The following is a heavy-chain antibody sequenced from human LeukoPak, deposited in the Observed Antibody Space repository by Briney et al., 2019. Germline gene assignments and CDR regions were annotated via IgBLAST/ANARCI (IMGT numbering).Heavy chain of an antibody. Sequence: GGSLRLSCAASGFTFSSFAMSWVRQAPGKGLEWVSAISGSGGSTYYADSVKGRFTISRDNSKNTLYLQMNSLRAEDTAVYYCAKDNPSHYGDFPTYYYYYGMDVWGQGTTVTVSS. J-gene: IGHJ6*02. CDR2: ISGSGGST. V-gene: IGHV3-23*01. D-gene: IGHD4-17*01. CDR3: AKDNPSHYGDFPTYYYYYGMDV. CDR1: GFTFSSFA.